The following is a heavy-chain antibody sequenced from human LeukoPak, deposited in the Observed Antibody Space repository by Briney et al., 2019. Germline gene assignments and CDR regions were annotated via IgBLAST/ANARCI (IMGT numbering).Heavy chain of an antibody. CDR1: GFTFDDYA. CDR2: ISWNSRTL. V-gene: IGHV3-9*01. J-gene: IGHJ3*02. Sequence: GGSLRLSCAASGFTFDDYAMDWVRQAPGKGVEWVSGISWNSRTLDYADSVKGRFTISRDNARNSLYLQMNSLRAEDTALYYCAKDDQYAFDIWGQGTMVTVSS. CDR3: AKDDQYAFDI.